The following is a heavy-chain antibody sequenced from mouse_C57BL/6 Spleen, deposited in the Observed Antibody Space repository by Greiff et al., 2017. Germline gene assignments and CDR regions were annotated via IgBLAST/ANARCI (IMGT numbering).Heavy chain of an antibody. D-gene: IGHD2-3*01. J-gene: IGHJ4*01. CDR3: VRRDGYYDAMDY. Sequence: EVMLVESGGGLVQPKGSLKLSCAASGFSFNTYAMNWVRQAPGQGLEWVARIRSKSNNYATYYADSVKDRFTISTDDSESMLYLQMNNLKTEDTAMYYCVRRDGYYDAMDYWGQGTSVTVSS. CDR2: IRSKSNNYAT. CDR1: GFSFNTYA. V-gene: IGHV10-1*01.